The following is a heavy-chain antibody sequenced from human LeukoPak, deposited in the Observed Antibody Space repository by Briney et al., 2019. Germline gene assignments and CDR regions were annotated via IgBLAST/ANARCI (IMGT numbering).Heavy chain of an antibody. Sequence: GGSLRLSCAASGFNFRSYSLNWVRQAPGKGLEWVSYISSSSSTIYYADSVKGRFTLSRDYARNSLFLQMNSLRAEDTAVYYCARAYDFWSGYYSFDYWGQGTLVTVSS. D-gene: IGHD3-3*01. CDR2: ISSSSSTI. J-gene: IGHJ4*02. CDR3: ARAYDFWSGYYSFDY. CDR1: GFNFRSYS. V-gene: IGHV3-48*01.